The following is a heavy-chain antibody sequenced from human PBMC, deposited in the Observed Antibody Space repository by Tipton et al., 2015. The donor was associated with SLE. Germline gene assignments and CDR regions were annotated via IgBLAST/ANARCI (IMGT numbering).Heavy chain of an antibody. V-gene: IGHV4-61*09. CDR2: IYPSGST. Sequence: TLSLTCTVSGGSISSGNYYWNWIRQPAGKGLEWIGYIYPSGSTNYNPSLKSRVTISVDTSKNQFSLKLSSVTAADTAVYYCARAQAPLKSGAFDIWGQGTMVTVSS. D-gene: IGHD7-27*01. J-gene: IGHJ3*02. CDR1: GGSISSGNYY. CDR3: ARAQAPLKSGAFDI.